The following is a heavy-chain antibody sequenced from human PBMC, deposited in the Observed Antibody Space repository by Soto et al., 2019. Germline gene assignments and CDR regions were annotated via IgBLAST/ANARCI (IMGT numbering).Heavy chain of an antibody. D-gene: IGHD4-17*01. J-gene: IGHJ4*02. CDR2: IYYSGST. CDR1: GGSISSSSCY. Sequence: QLQLQESGPGLVKPSETLSLTCTVSGGSISSSSCYWGWIRQPPGKGLEWIGSIYYSGSTYYNPSLKSRVTISVDTSKNQFSLKLSSVTAADTAVYYCARHAHDYDFLYYFDYWGKGTLVTVSS. V-gene: IGHV4-39*01. CDR3: ARHAHDYDFLYYFDY.